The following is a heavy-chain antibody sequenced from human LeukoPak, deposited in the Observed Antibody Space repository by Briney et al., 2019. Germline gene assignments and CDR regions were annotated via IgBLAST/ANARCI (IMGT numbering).Heavy chain of an antibody. Sequence: GGSLRLSCAASGFTFSSYAMSWVRQAPGKGLEWVSLISGSGGSTSSADSVKGRFTISRDNSKDTLYLEMNSLRAEDTAVYYCAKDTRIVVVITSVGMDVWGQGTTVTVSS. CDR3: AKDTRIVVVITSVGMDV. V-gene: IGHV3-23*01. J-gene: IGHJ6*02. CDR2: ISGSGGST. CDR1: GFTFSSYA. D-gene: IGHD3-22*01.